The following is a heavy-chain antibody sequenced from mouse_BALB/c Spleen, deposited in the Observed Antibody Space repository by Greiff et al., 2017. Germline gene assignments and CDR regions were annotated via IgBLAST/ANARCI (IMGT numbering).Heavy chain of an antibody. D-gene: IGHD2-1*01. CDR3: ARDRGNYDYAMDY. Sequence: DVHLVESGGGLVKPGGSLKLSCAASGFTFSSYAMSWVRQSPEKRLEWVAEISSGGSYTYYPDTVTGRFTISRDNAKNTLYLEMSSLRSEDTAMYYCARDRGNYDYAMDYWGQGTSVTVSS. CDR1: GFTFSSYA. V-gene: IGHV5-9-4*01. CDR2: ISSGGSYT. J-gene: IGHJ4*01.